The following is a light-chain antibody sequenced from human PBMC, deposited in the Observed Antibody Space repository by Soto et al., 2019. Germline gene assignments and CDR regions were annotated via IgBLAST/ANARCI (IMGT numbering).Light chain of an antibody. V-gene: IGLV2-14*03. J-gene: IGLJ3*02. CDR3: SSYTSTSTV. CDR2: DVT. CDR1: SSDVGGYNY. Sequence: QSVLTQPASVSGSPGQSITISCTGTSSDVGGYNYVSWYQQQPDKAPKLIIYDVTNRPSGVSNRFSGSKSGNTASLTISGLQAEDEADYYCSSYTSTSTVFGGGTKLTVL.